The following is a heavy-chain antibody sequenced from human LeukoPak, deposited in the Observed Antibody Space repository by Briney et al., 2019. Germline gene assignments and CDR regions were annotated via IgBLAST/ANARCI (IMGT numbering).Heavy chain of an antibody. CDR1: GYTFTGYY. Sequence: ASVKVSCKASGYTFTGYYMNWVRQAPGQGLEWMGWINLNSGGTKYIQKFQGRVTMARDTSTSTAYMELSSLRSDDTAVYYCASNNEPRHEHWGQGTLVTVSS. CDR3: ASNNEPRHEH. CDR2: INLNSGGT. V-gene: IGHV1-2*02. J-gene: IGHJ1*01. D-gene: IGHD1-14*01.